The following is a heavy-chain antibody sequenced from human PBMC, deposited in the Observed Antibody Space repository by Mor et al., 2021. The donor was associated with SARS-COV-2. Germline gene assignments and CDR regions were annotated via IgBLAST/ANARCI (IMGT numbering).Heavy chain of an antibody. CDR3: TTTPYFDWLLKDFDY. Sequence: VGRIKSKTDGGTTDYAAPVKGRFTISRDDSKNTLYLQMNSLKTEDTAVYYCTTTPYFDWLLKDFDYWGQGTLVTVSS. V-gene: IGHV3-15*01. J-gene: IGHJ4*02. CDR2: IKSKTDGGTT. D-gene: IGHD3-9*01.